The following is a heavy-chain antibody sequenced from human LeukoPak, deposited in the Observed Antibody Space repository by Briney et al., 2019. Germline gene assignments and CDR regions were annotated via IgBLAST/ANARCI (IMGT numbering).Heavy chain of an antibody. CDR3: ARVSITGNAFDI. CDR2: IYYSGST. J-gene: IGHJ3*02. Sequence: SETLSLTCSVSGGSMSDYYWSWIRQPPGKGLEWIGSIYYSGSTYYNPSLKSRVTISVDTSKNQFSLKLSSVTAADTAVYYCARVSITGNAFDIWGQGTMVTVSS. V-gene: IGHV4-59*05. CDR1: GGSMSDYY. D-gene: IGHD1-20*01.